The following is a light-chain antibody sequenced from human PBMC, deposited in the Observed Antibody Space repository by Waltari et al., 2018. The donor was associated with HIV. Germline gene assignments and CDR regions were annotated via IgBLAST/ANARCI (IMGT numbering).Light chain of an antibody. Sequence: QTVVTQEPSLSVSPGGTVTLTCGLTFGSVSSGNYHSWYQQTPGQPPRALIYRSKTRSYGVPDLVSGSFLGDKAALTITGAQADDESDYYCSLYLGSGVSVFGGGTRLSV. V-gene: IGLV8-61*01. CDR3: SLYLGSGVSV. J-gene: IGLJ3*02. CDR2: RSK. CDR1: FGSVSSGNY.